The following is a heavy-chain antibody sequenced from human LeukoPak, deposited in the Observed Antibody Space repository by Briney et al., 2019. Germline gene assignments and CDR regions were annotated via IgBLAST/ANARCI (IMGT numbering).Heavy chain of an antibody. V-gene: IGHV3-23*01. J-gene: IGHJ4*02. CDR1: GFTFSNYA. Sequence: GGSLRLSCAASGFTFSNYAISWVRQAPGKGLEWVSAINPTGDNTYYADSVKGRFTMSRDNSKNTLYLQINSLRAEDTAIYYCARQLGYCSDGTCYFDYWGQGSLVTVSS. D-gene: IGHD2-15*01. CDR3: ARQLGYCSDGTCYFDY. CDR2: INPTGDNT.